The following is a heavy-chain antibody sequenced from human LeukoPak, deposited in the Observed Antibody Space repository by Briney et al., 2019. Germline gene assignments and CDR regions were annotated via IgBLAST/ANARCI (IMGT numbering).Heavy chain of an antibody. J-gene: IGHJ3*02. D-gene: IGHD4-23*01. CDR2: ISAYNGNT. Sequence: ASVKVSCKASGCTFTSYGISWVRQAPGQGLEWMGWISAYNGNTNYEQKFQGRVTMTTDTSTSTAYMELRSLGSDDTASYYCARAESLYGGNLAAAFDIWGQGTMVTVSS. V-gene: IGHV1-18*01. CDR3: ARAESLYGGNLAAAFDI. CDR1: GCTFTSYG.